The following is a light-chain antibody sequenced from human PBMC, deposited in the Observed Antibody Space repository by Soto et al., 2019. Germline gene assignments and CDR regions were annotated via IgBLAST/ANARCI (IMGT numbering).Light chain of an antibody. V-gene: IGLV1-44*01. Sequence: QSVLTQPPSASGTPGQRVTISCSGSSSNIGTNTVIWYQQLPGTAPKLLIYSNNQRPSGVPDRFSGSKSGTSASLAISGLQSEDEADYYCASWDVSLVVF. CDR2: SNN. CDR1: SSNIGTNT. CDR3: ASWDVSLVV. J-gene: IGLJ2*01.